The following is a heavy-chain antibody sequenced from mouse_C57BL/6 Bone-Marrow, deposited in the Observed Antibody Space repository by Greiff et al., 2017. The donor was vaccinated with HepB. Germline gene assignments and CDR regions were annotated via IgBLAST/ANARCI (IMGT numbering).Heavy chain of an antibody. Sequence: QVQLQQPGAELVRPGSSVKLSCKASGYTFTSYWMHWVKQRPIQGLEWIGNIDPSDSETHYNQKFKDKATLTVDKSSSTAYMLLSSLTSEDSAVYYCASAAKKYYYAMDYWGQGTSVTVSS. CDR1: GYTFTSYW. V-gene: IGHV1-52*01. CDR2: IDPSDSET. CDR3: ASAAKKYYYAMDY. D-gene: IGHD6-1*01. J-gene: IGHJ4*01.